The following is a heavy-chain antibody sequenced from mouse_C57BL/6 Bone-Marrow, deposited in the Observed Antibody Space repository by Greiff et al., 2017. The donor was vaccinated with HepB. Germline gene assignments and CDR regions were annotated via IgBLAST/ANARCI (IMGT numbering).Heavy chain of an antibody. CDR3: ARRGSTTVVATRYFDV. D-gene: IGHD1-1*01. J-gene: IGHJ1*03. V-gene: IGHV1-55*01. CDR1: GYTFTSYW. CDR2: IYPGSGST. Sequence: QVQLQQPGAELVKPGASVKLSCKASGYTFTSYWITWVKQRPGQGLEWIGDIYPGSGSTNYNEKFKSKATLTVDTSSSTAYMQLSSLTSEDSAVYYCARRGSTTVVATRYFDVWGTGTTVTVSS.